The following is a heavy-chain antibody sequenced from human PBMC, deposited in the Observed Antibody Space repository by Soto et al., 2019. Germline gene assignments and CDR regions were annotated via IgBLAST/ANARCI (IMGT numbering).Heavy chain of an antibody. J-gene: IGHJ4*02. D-gene: IGHD1-26*01. CDR3: ARRGSGSYFDS. CDR2: ISGSGGST. CDR1: GFTFSSYA. Sequence: EVQLLESGGGLVQPGGSLRLSCAASGFTFSSYAMNWVRQAPGKGLEWVSVISGSGGSTYYADSVKGRFTISRDNSKNTLYLQMNSLRAEDTAVYYCARRGSGSYFDSWGQGTLVTVSS. V-gene: IGHV3-23*01.